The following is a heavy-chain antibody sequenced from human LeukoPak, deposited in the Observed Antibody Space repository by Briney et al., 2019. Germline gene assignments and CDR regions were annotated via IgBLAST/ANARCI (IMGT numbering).Heavy chain of an antibody. D-gene: IGHD6-13*01. J-gene: IGHJ4*02. V-gene: IGHV4-31*03. CDR2: IYYSGGT. Sequence: SQTLSLTCTVSGDSISSGGYYWNWIRQHSGKGLEWIGYIYYSGGTSYNPSLKSRLTISVDTSKNQFSLRLTSVTAADTAVYYCAKHAAGGFNDYWGQGTLVTVSS. CDR3: AKHAAGGFNDY. CDR1: GDSISSGGYY.